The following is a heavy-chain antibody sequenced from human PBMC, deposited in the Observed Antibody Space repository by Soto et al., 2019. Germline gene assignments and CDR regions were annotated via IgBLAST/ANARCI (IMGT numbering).Heavy chain of an antibody. D-gene: IGHD2-15*01. V-gene: IGHV1-18*04. Sequence: QVQLVQSGAEGRKPGASVKVSCKASGYMFTSYGINWVRQAPGQGLEWMGWISTYYGHTDYSHNYQGRVTMTTDSSTSTAYLELRSLRSEDTAVYYCAIEVVVADAIGAMDVWGQGTTVTVSS. J-gene: IGHJ6*02. CDR2: ISTYYGHT. CDR3: AIEVVVADAIGAMDV. CDR1: GYMFTSYG.